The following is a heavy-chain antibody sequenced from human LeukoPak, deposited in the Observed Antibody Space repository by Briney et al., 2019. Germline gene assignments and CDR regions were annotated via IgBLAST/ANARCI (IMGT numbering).Heavy chain of an antibody. Sequence: ASVKVSCKASGYTFLHYDFNWVRQAPGPGLEWVGWISPYNGNTKYKQSLQGRFTMSTDASTTTAYLEMTGLTSDDTAVYYCAREINGAFDYWGQGTVVTVSS. J-gene: IGHJ4*02. D-gene: IGHD3-10*01. V-gene: IGHV1-18*01. CDR3: AREINGAFDY. CDR2: ISPYNGNT. CDR1: GYTFLHYD.